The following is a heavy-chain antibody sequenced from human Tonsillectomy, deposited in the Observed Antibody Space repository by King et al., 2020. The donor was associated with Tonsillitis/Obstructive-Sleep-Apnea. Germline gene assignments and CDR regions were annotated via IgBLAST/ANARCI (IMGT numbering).Heavy chain of an antibody. Sequence: EVQLVESGGGLVQPGRSLRLSCAASGFTFDDYAMHWVRQAPGKGLEWVSGISWNSGRIGYADSVKGRFTISRDNAKNSLYLQMNSLRAEDTALYYCAKDIGYGGNFGDAFDIWGQGTMVTVSS. J-gene: IGHJ3*02. D-gene: IGHD4-23*01. V-gene: IGHV3-9*01. CDR1: GFTFDDYA. CDR3: AKDIGYGGNFGDAFDI. CDR2: ISWNSGRI.